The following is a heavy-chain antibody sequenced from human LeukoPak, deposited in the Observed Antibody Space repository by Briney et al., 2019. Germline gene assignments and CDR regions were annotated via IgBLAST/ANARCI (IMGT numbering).Heavy chain of an antibody. D-gene: IGHD3-22*01. CDR1: GGSISSYH. CDR3: ARDDPHYYDSSGYPHY. CDR2: IYTSGST. J-gene: IGHJ4*02. Sequence: SETLSLTCTVSGGSISSYHWSWIRQPAGKGLEWIGRIYTSGSTNYNPSLKSRVTMSVDTSKNQFSLKLSSVTAPDTAVYYCARDDPHYYDSSGYPHYWGQGTLVTVSS. V-gene: IGHV4-4*07.